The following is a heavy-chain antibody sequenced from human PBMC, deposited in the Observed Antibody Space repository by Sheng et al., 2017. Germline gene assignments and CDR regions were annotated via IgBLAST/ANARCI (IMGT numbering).Heavy chain of an antibody. J-gene: IGHJ4*02. D-gene: IGHD3-16*02. CDR1: GGSFSGYY. V-gene: IGHV4-34*01. CDR2: INHSGST. Sequence: QVQLQQWGAGLLKPSETLSLTCAVYGGSFSGYYWSWIRQPPGKGLEWIGEINHSGSTNYNPSLKSRVTISVDTSKNQFSLKLSSVTAADTAVYYCARGQGGRLRLGELSSYVDYYFDYWGQGTLVTVSS. CDR3: ARGQGGRLRLGELSSYVDYYFDY.